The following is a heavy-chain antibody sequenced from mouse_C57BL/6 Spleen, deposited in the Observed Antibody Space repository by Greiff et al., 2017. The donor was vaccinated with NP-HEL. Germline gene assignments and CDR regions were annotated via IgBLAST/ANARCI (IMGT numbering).Heavy chain of an antibody. CDR3: ARAYDGHYAMDY. D-gene: IGHD2-3*01. V-gene: IGHV5-4*03. CDR2: ISDGGSYT. Sequence: EVKLVESGGGLVKPGGSLKLSCAASGFTFSSYAMSWVRQTPEKRLEWVATISDGGSYTYYPDNVKGRFTISRDNAKNNLYLQMSHLKSEDTAMYYCARAYDGHYAMDYWGQGTSVTVSS. CDR1: GFTFSSYA. J-gene: IGHJ4*01.